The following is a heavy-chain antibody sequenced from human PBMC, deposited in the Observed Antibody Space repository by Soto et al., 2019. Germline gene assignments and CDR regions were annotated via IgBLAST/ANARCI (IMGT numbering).Heavy chain of an antibody. J-gene: IGHJ6*02. CDR1: GFTFSSYA. V-gene: IGHV3-30*04. Sequence: QVQLVESGGGVVQPGRSLRLSCAASGFTFSSYAMHWVRQSPGKVLEWVAVISYDGRNKYYADSVKGRFTISRDTSKNTLYLQMNSLRAEDTAVYYCARDYYRFNSGYGFSMDVWGQVTTVTVSS. CDR3: ARDYYRFNSGYGFSMDV. CDR2: ISYDGRNK. D-gene: IGHD5-12*01.